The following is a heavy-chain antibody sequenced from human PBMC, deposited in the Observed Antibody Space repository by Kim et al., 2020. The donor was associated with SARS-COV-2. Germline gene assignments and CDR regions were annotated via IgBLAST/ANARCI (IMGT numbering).Heavy chain of an antibody. D-gene: IGHD1-26*01. J-gene: IGHJ4*02. CDR3: AKGSLFDW. Sequence: GGSLRLSCAASAFSFSTFEMSWGRQAPGKGLEWVSTISPNGAQTHYADSVKGRFTISRDNSQNTLYLQMNSLRVEDTATYFCAKGSLFDWWGQGTLVTVSS. V-gene: IGHV3-23*01. CDR2: ISPNGAQT. CDR1: AFSFSTFE.